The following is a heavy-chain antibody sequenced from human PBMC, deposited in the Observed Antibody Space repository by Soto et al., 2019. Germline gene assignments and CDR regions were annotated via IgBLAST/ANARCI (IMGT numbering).Heavy chain of an antibody. J-gene: IGHJ4*02. CDR2: ISGSGGST. V-gene: IGHV3-23*01. CDR3: AKVFEQWLAFDY. Sequence: PGGALRLSCAASGFTFSSYAMSWVRQTPGKGLEWVSAISGSGGSTYYADSVKGRFTISRDNSKNTLYLQMNSLRAEDTAVYYCAKVFEQWLAFDYWGQGTLVTVSS. CDR1: GFTFSSYA. D-gene: IGHD6-19*01.